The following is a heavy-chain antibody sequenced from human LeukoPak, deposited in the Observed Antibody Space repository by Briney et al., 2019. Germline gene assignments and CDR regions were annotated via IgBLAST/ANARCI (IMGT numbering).Heavy chain of an antibody. D-gene: IGHD3-10*01. CDR2: IYYSGST. CDR3: ARLEYYYGSGSSTYYFDN. J-gene: IGHJ4*02. Sequence: SETLSLTCTVSGGSISSSSYYWGWIRQPPGKGLEWIGSIYYSGSTYYNPSLKSRVTISVDTSKNQFSLKLISVTAADTAVYYCARLEYYYGSGSSTYYFDNWGQGTLVTVSS. CDR1: GGSISSSSYY. V-gene: IGHV4-39*07.